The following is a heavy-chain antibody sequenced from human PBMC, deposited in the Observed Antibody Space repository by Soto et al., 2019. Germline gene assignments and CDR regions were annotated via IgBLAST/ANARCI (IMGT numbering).Heavy chain of an antibody. J-gene: IGHJ4*02. CDR3: TTDPDIPNGYFDY. Sequence: PWGSLRLSCAASGFTFSNAWMSWVRQAPGKGLEWVGRIKSKTDGGTTDYAAPVKGRFTISRDDSKNTLYLQMNSLKTEDTAVYYCTTDPDIPNGYFDYWGQGTLVTVSS. V-gene: IGHV3-15*01. CDR1: GFTFSNAW. D-gene: IGHD2-15*01. CDR2: IKSKTDGGTT.